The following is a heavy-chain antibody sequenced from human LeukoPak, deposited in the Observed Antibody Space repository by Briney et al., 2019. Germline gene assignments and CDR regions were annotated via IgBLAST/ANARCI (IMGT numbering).Heavy chain of an antibody. CDR1: GFTFSSYG. V-gene: IGHV3-30*19. CDR3: ARARVVVTAIRCPGVGY. J-gene: IGHJ4*02. CDR2: ISYDGSNK. Sequence: GGSLRLSCAASGFTFSSYGMHWVRQAPGKGLEWVAVISYDGSNKYYADSVKGRFTISRDNSKNTLYLQMNSLRAEDTAVYYCARARVVVTAIRCPGVGYWGQGTLVTVSS. D-gene: IGHD2-21*02.